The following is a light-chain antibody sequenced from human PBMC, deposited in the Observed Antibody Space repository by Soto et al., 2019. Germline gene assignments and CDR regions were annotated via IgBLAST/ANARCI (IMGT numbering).Light chain of an antibody. CDR3: QQYNNGWT. Sequence: DIQVTQSPSTLSASVGDRVTITCRASESIKGWLAWYQQKPGKAPKLLIYDASSLKGGVPSRFSGSGSGTEFTLTISSLQPDDFATYYCQQYNNGWTFGQGPRWKSN. J-gene: IGKJ1*01. V-gene: IGKV1-5*01. CDR2: DAS. CDR1: ESIKGW.